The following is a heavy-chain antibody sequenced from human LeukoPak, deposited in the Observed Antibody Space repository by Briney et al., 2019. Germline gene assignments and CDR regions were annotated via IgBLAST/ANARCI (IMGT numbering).Heavy chain of an antibody. CDR2: INPNSGGT. J-gene: IGHJ3*02. CDR3: ARDLSGGALGAFDI. CDR1: GYIFTAYY. Sequence: SVKVSCKASGYIFTAYYIHWLRQACGQGFEWRGWINPNSGGTRFALNFQGRDTLTRDTSISTVYMELSRLRSDDTAVYYCARDLSGGALGAFDIWGQGTMVTVSS. V-gene: IGHV1-2*02. D-gene: IGHD2-15*01.